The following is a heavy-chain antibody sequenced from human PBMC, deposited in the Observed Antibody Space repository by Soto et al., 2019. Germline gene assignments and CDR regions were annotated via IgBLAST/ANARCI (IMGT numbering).Heavy chain of an antibody. Sequence: QVQLVQSGPEVKKPGASVKVSCKASGYTFSTYDFNWVRQAPGQGLEWMGWLNPKSGMTGSAQKFXXRXTXIEDASISPVYMELSSLRSEDTAVYYCARVAGSPDYWGQGTLVTVSS. D-gene: IGHD1-26*01. J-gene: IGHJ4*02. CDR1: GYTFSTYD. CDR2: LNPKSGMT. CDR3: ARVAGSPDY. V-gene: IGHV1-8*01.